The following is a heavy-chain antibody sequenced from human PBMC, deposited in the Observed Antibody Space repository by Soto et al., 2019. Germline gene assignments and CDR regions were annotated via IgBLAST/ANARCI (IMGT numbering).Heavy chain of an antibody. D-gene: IGHD1-1*01. CDR2: MNPHSGNT. CDR3: ARERTGTTSMDV. V-gene: IGHV1-8*01. CDR1: GYTFTSYD. J-gene: IGHJ6*02. Sequence: QVQLVQSGAEVKKPGASVKVSCKASGYTFTSYDINWVRQATGQGLEWMGWMNPHSGNTGYAQKFQGRVTMTRNTSISTAYMELSSLRSEATAVYYCARERTGTTSMDVWGQGTTVTVSS.